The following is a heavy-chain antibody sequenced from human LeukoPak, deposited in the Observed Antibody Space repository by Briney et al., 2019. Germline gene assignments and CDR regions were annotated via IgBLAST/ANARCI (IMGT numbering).Heavy chain of an antibody. CDR3: TRDAYNFNDFDY. CDR1: EFTFSHFA. J-gene: IGHJ4*02. D-gene: IGHD5-24*01. CDR2: VSSHGNDG. V-gene: IGHV3-30*01. Sequence: GRSLRLSCAVSEFTFSHFAMHWVRQAPGKGLEWVAVVSSHGNDGYYADSVKGRFTITRDNSKNTLYLQIDSLRAEDTAIYYCTRDAYNFNDFDYWGQGTLVTVSS.